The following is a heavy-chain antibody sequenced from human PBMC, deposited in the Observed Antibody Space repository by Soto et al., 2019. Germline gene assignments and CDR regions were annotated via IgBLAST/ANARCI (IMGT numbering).Heavy chain of an antibody. V-gene: IGHV5-51*01. CDR3: VKQHPLDSRAWHN. CDR2: IYPGDSET. D-gene: IGHD6-19*01. Sequence: GESLKISCKVSGYSFPSFWIGWVRQMPGKGLEWLGSIYPGDSETRYSPSFQGGVTISADKSITTAYLHWSSLRASDTATYYCVKQHPLDSRAWHNWGQGTLVTVPQ. CDR1: GYSFPSFW. J-gene: IGHJ4*02.